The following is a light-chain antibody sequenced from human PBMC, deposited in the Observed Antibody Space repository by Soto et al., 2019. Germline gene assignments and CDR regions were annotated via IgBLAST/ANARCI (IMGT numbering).Light chain of an antibody. CDR1: SSDIGSHDY. CDR2: EVT. J-gene: IGLJ2*01. Sequence: QSAPTQPASVSGSPGQSITISCTGTSSDIGSHDYVSWYQHHPGKAPKLIIYEVTNRPSGVSDRFSGSKSGSTASLTISGLQAEDEADYHCQSYDNSLSGSVFGGGTKLTVL. V-gene: IGLV2-14*01. CDR3: QSYDNSLSGSV.